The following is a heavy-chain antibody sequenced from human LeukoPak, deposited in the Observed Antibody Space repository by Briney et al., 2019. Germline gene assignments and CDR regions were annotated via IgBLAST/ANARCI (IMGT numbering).Heavy chain of an antibody. J-gene: IGHJ6*02. CDR2: IRRRAYGGTT. D-gene: IGHD6-13*01. Sequence: GGSLRLSCTASGFTFGDYAMSWVRQAPGKGLEWVGFIRRRAYGGTTEYAASVKGRFTISRDDSKSIAYLQIHSLKPEDTAVYYCTSGIAAADHYYYYYGLDFWGQAATVTVSS. V-gene: IGHV3-49*04. CDR3: TSGIAAADHYYYYYGLDF. CDR1: GFTFGDYA.